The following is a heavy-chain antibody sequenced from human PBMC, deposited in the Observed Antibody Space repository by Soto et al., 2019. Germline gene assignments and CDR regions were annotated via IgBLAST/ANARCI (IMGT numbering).Heavy chain of an antibody. Sequence: ETLSLTCAVYGGSFSGYYWSWIRQPPGKGLEWIGEINHSGSTNYNPSLKSRVTISVDTSKNQFSLKLSSVTAADTAVYYCARAGIAAAGTTDDYWGQGTLVTVSS. CDR3: ARAGIAAAGTTDDY. D-gene: IGHD6-13*01. CDR2: INHSGST. J-gene: IGHJ4*02. V-gene: IGHV4-34*01. CDR1: GGSFSGYY.